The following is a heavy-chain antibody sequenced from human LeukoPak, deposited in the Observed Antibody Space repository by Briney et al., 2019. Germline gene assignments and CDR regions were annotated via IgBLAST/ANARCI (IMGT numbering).Heavy chain of an antibody. CDR2: IYTSGIT. CDR1: GGSISNYY. Sequence: PSETLSLTCTVSGGSISNYYWSWVRQPAGKGLEWIGRIYTSGITKYNPSFKSRVTVSVDTSENQFSLRLSSVTAADTAVYYCARGSYYDILTGYYTGSFDYWGQGTLVTVSS. V-gene: IGHV4-4*07. CDR3: ARGSYYDILTGYYTGSFDY. D-gene: IGHD3-9*01. J-gene: IGHJ4*02.